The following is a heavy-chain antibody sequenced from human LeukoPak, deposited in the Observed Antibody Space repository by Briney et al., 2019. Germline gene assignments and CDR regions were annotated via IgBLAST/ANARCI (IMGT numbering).Heavy chain of an antibody. CDR1: GFTFNGKW. J-gene: IGHJ4*02. Sequence: GGSLRLSCVASGFTFNGKWMSWVRQAPGKGLEWLSYITRSSSIRYFADSVKGRFTISRHNAKNPLYLQMNSLRVEDTAVYYCARGGHYDYVWGRYRQKDGFDYWGQGTLVTVSS. CDR2: ITRSSSIR. CDR3: ARGGHYDYVWGRYRQKDGFDY. V-gene: IGHV3-48*01. D-gene: IGHD3-16*02.